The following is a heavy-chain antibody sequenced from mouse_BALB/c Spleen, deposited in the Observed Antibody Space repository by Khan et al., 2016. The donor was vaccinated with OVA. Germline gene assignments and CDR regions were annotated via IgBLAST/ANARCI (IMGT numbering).Heavy chain of an antibody. Sequence: VQLQQSGPELVKPGASVKMSCKASGYTFTDYVMHWVKEKPGQGLEWIGYIYPYNDDTESTERFKGKATLTLDKSSNKAYMDLSSLTSADSAVYYCARSTTDYYTMGYWGQGTSVTVSS. J-gene: IGHJ4*01. V-gene: IGHV1S136*01. CDR1: GYTFTDYV. D-gene: IGHD1-1*01. CDR3: ARSTTDYYTMGY. CDR2: IYPYNDDT.